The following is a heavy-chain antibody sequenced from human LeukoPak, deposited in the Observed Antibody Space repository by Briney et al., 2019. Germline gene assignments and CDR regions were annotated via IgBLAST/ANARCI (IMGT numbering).Heavy chain of an antibody. CDR2: INWNDGST. CDR3: ARDKREVAIFGVVTGPFDY. Sequence: GGPLRLSCAASGFTFDDYGMSWVRQAPGKGLEWVSGINWNDGSTGYADSVKGRFTISRDNAKNSLYLQMNSLRAEDTALYYCARDKREVAIFGVVTGPFDYWGQGTLVTVSS. CDR1: GFTFDDYG. V-gene: IGHV3-20*04. J-gene: IGHJ4*02. D-gene: IGHD3-3*01.